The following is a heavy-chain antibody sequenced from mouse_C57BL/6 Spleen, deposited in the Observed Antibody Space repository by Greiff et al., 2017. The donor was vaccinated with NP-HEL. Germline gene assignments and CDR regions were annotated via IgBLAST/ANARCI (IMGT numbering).Heavy chain of an antibody. CDR2: IWSDGST. CDR1: GFSLTNYG. D-gene: IGHD2-1*01. CDR3: ARHGYGNWYFDV. Sequence: VMLVESGPGLVAPSQSLSITCTVSGFSLTNYGVHWVRQPPGKGLEWLVVIWSDGSTTYNSALKSRLSISNDNSKSKVFLKMNSLQTDDTAMYYCARHGYGNWYFDVWGTGTTVTVSS. J-gene: IGHJ1*03. V-gene: IGHV2-6-1*01.